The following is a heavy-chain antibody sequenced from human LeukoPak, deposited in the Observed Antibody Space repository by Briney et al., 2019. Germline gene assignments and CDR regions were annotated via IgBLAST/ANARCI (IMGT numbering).Heavy chain of an antibody. CDR2: IYSGGST. D-gene: IGHD6-6*01. J-gene: IGHJ4*02. CDR3: SGQYSSSSVVDY. V-gene: IGHV3-66*04. Sequence: PGGSLRLSCAASGFTVSSNYMSWVRQAPGKGLEWVSVIYSGGSTYYADSVKGRFTISRDNSKNMLYLQMNSLRAEDTAIYYCSGQYSSSSVVDYWGQGTLVTVSS. CDR1: GFTVSSNY.